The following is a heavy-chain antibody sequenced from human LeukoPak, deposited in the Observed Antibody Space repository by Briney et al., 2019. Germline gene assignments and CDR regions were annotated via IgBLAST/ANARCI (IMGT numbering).Heavy chain of an antibody. Sequence: GGSLRLSCAAPGFTFSSYSMNWVRQAPGKGLEWVSYISSSSSTIYYADSVKGRFTISRDNAKNSLYLQMNSLRAEDTAVYYCARLVPALWYFDLWGRGTLVTVSS. D-gene: IGHD6-13*01. CDR2: ISSSSSTI. J-gene: IGHJ2*01. V-gene: IGHV3-48*01. CDR1: GFTFSSYS. CDR3: ARLVPALWYFDL.